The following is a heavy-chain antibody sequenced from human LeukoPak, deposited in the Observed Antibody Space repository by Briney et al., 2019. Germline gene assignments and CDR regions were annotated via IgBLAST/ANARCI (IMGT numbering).Heavy chain of an antibody. V-gene: IGHV3-23*01. CDR3: ARDGRFGELLSPFDY. D-gene: IGHD3-10*01. CDR2: ISGRGGST. CDR1: GFTFSSYA. Sequence: SGGSLRLSCAASGFTFSSYAMSWVRQAPGEGLGWGSAISGRGGSTYYADSVKGRFTISRDNSKNTLYLQMTSLRAEDAAVYYCARDGRFGELLSPFDYWGQGTLVTVSS. J-gene: IGHJ4*02.